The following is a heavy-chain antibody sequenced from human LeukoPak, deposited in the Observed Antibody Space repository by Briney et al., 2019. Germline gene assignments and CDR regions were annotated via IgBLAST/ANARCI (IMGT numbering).Heavy chain of an antibody. CDR2: INWNGGST. CDR3: ARYISDAHTFDY. D-gene: IGHD5-12*01. CDR1: GFTFDDYG. J-gene: IGHJ4*02. V-gene: IGHV3-20*04. Sequence: PGGSLRLSXAASGFTFDDYGMSWVRQAPGKGLEWVTGINWNGGSTGYADSVKGRFTISRDNAKNSLYLQMNSLRAEDTALYYCARYISDAHTFDYWGQGTLVTVSS.